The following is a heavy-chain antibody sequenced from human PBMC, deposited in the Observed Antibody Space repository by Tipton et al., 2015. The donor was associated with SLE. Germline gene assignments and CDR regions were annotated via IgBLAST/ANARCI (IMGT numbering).Heavy chain of an antibody. CDR3: ARGQGGYCTSSSCYYYYGMDV. CDR2: IYYGGTT. CDR1: GDSMSRSGYY. Sequence: TLSLTCTVSGDSMSRSGYYWVWIRQSPGKGLEWIGRIYYGGTTYYNPSLEGRVTISIDTSRKHYSLGLSSVTAADTAMYFCARGQGGYCTSSSCYYYYGMDVWGPGTPVTVSS. D-gene: IGHD2-8*01. V-gene: IGHV4-39*01. J-gene: IGHJ6*02.